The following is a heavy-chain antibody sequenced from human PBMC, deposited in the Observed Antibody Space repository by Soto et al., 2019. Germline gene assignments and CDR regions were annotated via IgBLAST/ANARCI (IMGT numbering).Heavy chain of an antibody. CDR3: AKGGVLRFLEWLPADGNDAFDI. Sequence: GGSLRLSCAASGFTFDDYAMHWVRQAPGKGLEWVSGISWNSGSIGYADSVKGRFTISRDNAKNSLYLQMNSLRAEDTALYYCAKGGVLRFLEWLPADGNDAFDIWGQGTMVTVSS. V-gene: IGHV3-9*01. J-gene: IGHJ3*02. CDR2: ISWNSGSI. D-gene: IGHD3-3*01. CDR1: GFTFDDYA.